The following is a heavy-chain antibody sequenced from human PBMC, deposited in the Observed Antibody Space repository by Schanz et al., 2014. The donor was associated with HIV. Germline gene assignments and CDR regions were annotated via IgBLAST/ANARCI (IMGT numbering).Heavy chain of an antibody. CDR1: GYTFTSYS. D-gene: IGHD5-18*01. J-gene: IGHJ4*02. CDR2: INPSGGST. V-gene: IGHV1-46*03. Sequence: QVQLVQSGAEVKKPGASVKVSCKASGYTFTSYSISWVRQAPGQGLEWMGVINPSGGSTTYTQKFQGRVTMTRDTATSTVYMEMSSLRSEDTAVYYCAGTPMITGAFDHWGQGNLVTVSS. CDR3: AGTPMITGAFDH.